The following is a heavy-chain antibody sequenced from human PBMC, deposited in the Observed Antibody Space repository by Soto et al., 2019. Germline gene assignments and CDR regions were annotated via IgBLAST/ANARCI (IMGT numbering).Heavy chain of an antibody. J-gene: IGHJ6*03. CDR2: ISDSGDST. CDR1: GFTFSSYT. D-gene: IGHD5-12*01. V-gene: IGHV3-23*01. CDR3: AKGLGDYYYMDV. Sequence: EVQLLESGGGLVQLGGSLRLSCAASGFTFSSYTMSWVRQAPGKGLEWVSAISDSGDSTYYADSVKDRFTISRDNSKNTLFLQVNRLRADATAVYYSAKGLGDYYYMDVWGKGTTVTVSS.